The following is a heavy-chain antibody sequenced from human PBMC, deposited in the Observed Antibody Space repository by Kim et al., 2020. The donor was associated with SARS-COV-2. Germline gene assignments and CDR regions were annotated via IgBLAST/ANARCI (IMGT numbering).Heavy chain of an antibody. J-gene: IGHJ6*02. CDR3: ATGQGPPTDYGAWRRAYYYYYGMDV. V-gene: IGHV1-24*01. CDR2: FDPEDGET. D-gene: IGHD4-17*01. CDR1: GYTLTELS. Sequence: ASVKVSCKVSGYTLTELSMHWVRQAPGKGLEWMGGFDPEDGETIYAQKFQGRVTMTEDTSTDTAYMELSSLRSEDTAVYYCATGQGPPTDYGAWRRAYYYYYGMDVWGQGTTVTVSS.